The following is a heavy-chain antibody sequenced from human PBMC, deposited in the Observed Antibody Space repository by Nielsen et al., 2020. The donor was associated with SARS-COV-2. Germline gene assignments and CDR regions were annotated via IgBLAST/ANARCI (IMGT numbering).Heavy chain of an antibody. CDR1: GFTFSNAW. CDR3: TTDQPGIAAAGFDY. J-gene: IGHJ4*02. Sequence: GESLKISCAASGFTFSNAWMSWVRQAPGKGLEWVGRIKSKTDGGTTDYAAPVKGRFTISRDDSKNTLYLQMNSLKTEDIAVYYCTTDQPGIAAAGFDYWGQGTLVTVSS. D-gene: IGHD6-13*01. V-gene: IGHV3-15*01. CDR2: IKSKTDGGTT.